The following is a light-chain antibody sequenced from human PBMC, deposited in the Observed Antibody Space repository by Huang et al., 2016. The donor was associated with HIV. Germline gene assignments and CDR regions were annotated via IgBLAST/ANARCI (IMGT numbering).Light chain of an antibody. V-gene: IGKV1-9*01. Sequence: IQLTQSPSSLSASVGDRVIITCRASQDISNSLAWYQQKPGKAPKSLIFGASTLQSGVSSRFSGSASGTYFTLTINGLQPEDFATYYCQQLHDYPVTFGQGTRL. CDR2: GAS. CDR1: QDISNS. CDR3: QQLHDYPVT. J-gene: IGKJ5*01.